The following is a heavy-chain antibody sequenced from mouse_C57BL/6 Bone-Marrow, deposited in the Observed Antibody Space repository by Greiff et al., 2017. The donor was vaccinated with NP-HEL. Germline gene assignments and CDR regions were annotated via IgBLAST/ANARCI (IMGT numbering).Heavy chain of an antibody. CDR1: GYTFTSYW. V-gene: IGHV1-64*01. CDR2: IHPNSGST. Sequence: VQLQQPGAELVKPGASVKLSCKASGYTFTSYWMHWVKQRPGQGLEWIGMIHPNSGSTNYNEKFKSKATLTVDKSSSTAYMQLSSLTSEESAVYYCATLTGTGIYYFDYWGQGTTLTVSS. CDR3: ATLTGTGIYYFDY. J-gene: IGHJ2*01. D-gene: IGHD4-1*01.